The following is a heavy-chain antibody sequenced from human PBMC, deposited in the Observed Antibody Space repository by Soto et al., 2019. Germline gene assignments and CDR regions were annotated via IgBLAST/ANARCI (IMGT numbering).Heavy chain of an antibody. J-gene: IGHJ3*02. V-gene: IGHV3-30*03. D-gene: IGHD6-19*01. CDR1: GFTFSSYG. CDR3: ARGNIAVAGTSGAFDI. Sequence: GGSLRLSCAASGFTFSSYGMHWVRQAPGKGLEWVAVISYDGSNKYYADSVKGRFTISRDNSKNTLYLQMNSLRAEDTAVYYCARGNIAVAGTSGAFDIWGQGTMVTVSS. CDR2: ISYDGSNK.